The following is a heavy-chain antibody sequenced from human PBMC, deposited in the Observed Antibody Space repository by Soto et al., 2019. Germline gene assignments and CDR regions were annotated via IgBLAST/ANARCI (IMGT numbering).Heavy chain of an antibody. CDR2: INPNSGGT. J-gene: IGHJ5*02. CDR3: ARDAVPGNTRSGRDWFDP. CDR1: GYTFTGYY. V-gene: IGHV1-2*02. D-gene: IGHD1-7*01. Sequence: ASVKVSCKASGYTFTGYYMHWVRQAPGQGLEWMGWINPNSGGTNYAQKFQGRVTMTRDTSISTAYMELSRLRSDDTAVYYCARDAVPGNTRSGRDWFDPWGQGNLVTVSS.